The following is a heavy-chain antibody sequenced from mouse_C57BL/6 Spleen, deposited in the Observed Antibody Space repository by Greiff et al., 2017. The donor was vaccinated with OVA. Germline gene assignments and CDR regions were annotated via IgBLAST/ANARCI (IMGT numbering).Heavy chain of an antibody. Sequence: VQLQQSGAELVKPGASVKLSCTASGFNIKDFYMHWVQQRTEQGLEWIGRIVPADGEPKSAPKFQGKATITADAASNTAYLQLSSLTSEDTAGYYCASGYDYDDAMDYWGQGTSVTVSS. CDR2: IVPADGEP. CDR1: GFNIKDFY. D-gene: IGHD2-4*01. J-gene: IGHJ4*01. V-gene: IGHV14-2*01. CDR3: ASGYDYDDAMDY.